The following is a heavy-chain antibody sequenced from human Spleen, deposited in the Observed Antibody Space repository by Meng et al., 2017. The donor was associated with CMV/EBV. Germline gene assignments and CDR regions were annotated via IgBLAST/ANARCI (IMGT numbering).Heavy chain of an antibody. CDR3: ARQSTRPFDY. D-gene: IGHD5/OR15-5a*01. V-gene: IGHV1-2*02. Sequence: KVSCKASGYNFTDYYIHWVRQAPGQGLEWMGWIHPNSGGTNYAQKFQGRVTMTTDTSISTAYMDLSRLRSDDTAVYFCARQSTRPFDYWGQGTLVTVSS. CDR1: GYNFTDYY. CDR2: IHPNSGGT. J-gene: IGHJ4*02.